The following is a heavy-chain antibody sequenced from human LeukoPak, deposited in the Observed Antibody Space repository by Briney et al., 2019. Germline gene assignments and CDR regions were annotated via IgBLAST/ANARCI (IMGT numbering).Heavy chain of an antibody. CDR3: ARVYYDFWSGYYGDAFDI. D-gene: IGHD3-3*01. V-gene: IGHV4-59*01. J-gene: IGHJ3*02. Sequence: SEALSLTCTVSGGSISSYYWSWIRQPPGKGLEWIGYIYYSGSTNYNPSLKSRVTISVDTSKNQFSLKLSSVTAADTAVYYCARVYYDFWSGYYGDAFDIWGQGTMVTVSS. CDR2: IYYSGST. CDR1: GGSISSYY.